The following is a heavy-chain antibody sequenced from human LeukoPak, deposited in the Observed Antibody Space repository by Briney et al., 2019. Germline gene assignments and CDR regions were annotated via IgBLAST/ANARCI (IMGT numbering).Heavy chain of an antibody. V-gene: IGHV3-74*03. Sequence: GGSLRLSCAASGFTFSSHWMHWVRQAPGKGLVWVSRISSDGSRTTYADSVKGRFTISRDNAKNFLYLQMNSLRAEDTAVYYCARTYCDILTGYNPYFDYWGQGILVTVSS. CDR3: ARTYCDILTGYNPYFDY. CDR1: GFTFSSHW. D-gene: IGHD3-9*01. CDR2: ISSDGSRT. J-gene: IGHJ4*02.